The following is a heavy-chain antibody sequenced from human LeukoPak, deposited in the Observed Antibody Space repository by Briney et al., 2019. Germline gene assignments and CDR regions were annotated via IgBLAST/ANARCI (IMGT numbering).Heavy chain of an antibody. V-gene: IGHV3-30*01. CDR3: ARSKYSVRSFDY. CDR2: ISYDGSNK. CDR1: GFTFSSYA. D-gene: IGHD2/OR15-2a*01. J-gene: IGHJ4*02. Sequence: GGSLRLSCAASGFTFSSYAMHWVREAPGKGLEWVAVISYDGSNKYYADSVKGRFTISRDNSKNTLYLKMNSLRAEDTAVYYCARSKYSVRSFDYWGQGTLVSVSS.